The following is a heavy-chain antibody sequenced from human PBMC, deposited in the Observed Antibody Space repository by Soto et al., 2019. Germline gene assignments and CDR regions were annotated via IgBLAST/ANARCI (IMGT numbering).Heavy chain of an antibody. CDR3: ARHGVAGTTFVDMDV. Sequence: GESLKISCKGSGYSFTSYWIGWVRQMPGKGLEWMGIIYPGDSDTRYSPSFQGQVTISADKSISTAYLQWSRLKASDTAMYYCARHGVAGTTFVDMDVWGQGTTVTVS. V-gene: IGHV5-51*01. D-gene: IGHD6-19*01. CDR2: IYPGDSDT. CDR1: GYSFTSYW. J-gene: IGHJ6*02.